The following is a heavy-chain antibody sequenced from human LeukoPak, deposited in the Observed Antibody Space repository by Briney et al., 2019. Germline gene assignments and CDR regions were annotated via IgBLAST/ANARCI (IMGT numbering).Heavy chain of an antibody. D-gene: IGHD2-21*02. CDR3: ARSHCGGDCGPSTNWFDP. Sequence: ASVKVSCKASGYTFTSYGISWVRQAPGQGLEWMGWICAYNGNTNYAQKLQGRVTMTTDTSTSTAYMELRSLRSDDTAVYYCARSHCGGDCGPSTNWFDPWGQGTLVTVSS. J-gene: IGHJ5*02. CDR1: GYTFTSYG. V-gene: IGHV1-18*01. CDR2: ICAYNGNT.